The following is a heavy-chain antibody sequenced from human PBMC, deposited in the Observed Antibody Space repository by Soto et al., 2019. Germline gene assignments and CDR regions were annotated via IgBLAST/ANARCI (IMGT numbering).Heavy chain of an antibody. CDR2: IIPIFGTA. J-gene: IGHJ6*02. Sequence: QVQLVQSGAEVKKPGSSVKVSCKASGGTFSSYAISWVRQAPGQGLEWMGGIIPIFGTANYAQKFQGRVTITADEXXSTAYVELSSLRSEDTAVYYCASDYRGDYYYGMDVWGQGTTVTVSS. CDR3: ASDYRGDYYYGMDV. D-gene: IGHD4-4*01. V-gene: IGHV1-69*12. CDR1: GGTFSSYA.